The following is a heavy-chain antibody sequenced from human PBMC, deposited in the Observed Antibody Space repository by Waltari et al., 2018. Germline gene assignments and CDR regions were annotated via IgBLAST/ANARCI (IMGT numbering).Heavy chain of an antibody. V-gene: IGHV1-2*02. CDR3: ARSYQSGSYSDY. Sequence: QVQLVQSGAEVKKPGASVKVSCKTSGYAFTSYYMHWVRQAPGQGLEWMGWIHPNSGGTNYAQKYQGRITMTRDTSISTVYRELSRLISNDTAVYYCARSYQSGSYSDYWGQGTPVTVSS. CDR1: GYAFTSYY. J-gene: IGHJ4*02. CDR2: IHPNSGGT. D-gene: IGHD1-26*01.